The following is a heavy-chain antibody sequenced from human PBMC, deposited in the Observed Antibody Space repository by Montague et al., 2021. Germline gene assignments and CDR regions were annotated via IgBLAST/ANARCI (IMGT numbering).Heavy chain of an antibody. Sequence: SETLSLTCTVSGGSISSSIYYWAWLRKPPGRGPEGIGCMDYSWITYYNTSLRNRVIISVDTSKNQFSLNLTSVTAADTALYYCAPLRGLAAPWGQGTLVTVS. V-gene: IGHV4-39*01. J-gene: IGHJ5*02. CDR3: APLRGLAAP. D-gene: IGHD6-13*01. CDR1: GGSISSSIYY. CDR2: MDYSWIT.